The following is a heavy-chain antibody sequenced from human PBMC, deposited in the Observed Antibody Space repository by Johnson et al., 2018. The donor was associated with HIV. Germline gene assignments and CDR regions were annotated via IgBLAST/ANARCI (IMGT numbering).Heavy chain of an antibody. CDR2: INGAGSRL. Sequence: VQLVESGGGLVQPGGSLRLSCAASGFTFSSYWMHWVRQAPGKGLVWVSRINGAGSRLTSADSSKGRFTSARDHAKNTLYLELKSLGSEDTAVYYCARTSCNGARCLGYDPFDVWGQGAMVTVSS. J-gene: IGHJ3*01. CDR3: ARTSCNGARCLGYDPFDV. D-gene: IGHD2-8*01. V-gene: IGHV3-74*01. CDR1: GFTFSSYW.